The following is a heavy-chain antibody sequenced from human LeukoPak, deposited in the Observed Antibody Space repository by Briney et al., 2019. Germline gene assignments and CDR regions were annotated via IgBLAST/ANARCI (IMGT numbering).Heavy chain of an antibody. Sequence: GGSLRLSCAASGFTFSSYGMHWVRQAPGKGLEWVAFTQYDGSYKHYADSVKGRFTVSRDNSKNTLYLQMNSLRAEDTAVYYCTKYRSYYGSGIDYWGQGTLVTVSS. CDR2: TQYDGSYK. J-gene: IGHJ4*02. D-gene: IGHD3-10*01. CDR3: TKYRSYYGSGIDY. V-gene: IGHV3-30*02. CDR1: GFTFSSYG.